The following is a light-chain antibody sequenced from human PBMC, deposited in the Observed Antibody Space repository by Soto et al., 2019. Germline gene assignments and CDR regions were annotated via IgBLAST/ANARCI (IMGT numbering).Light chain of an antibody. J-gene: IGLJ1*01. CDR1: SSDVGGYNY. V-gene: IGLV2-14*01. Sequence: QSVLTQAASVSGSPGQSITISCTGTSSDVGGYNYVSWYQLHPDKAPKLMIYEVNNRPAGVSDRFSGSKSGNTASLTISGLQAEDEADYYCCSYAVTFYVFGTGTKATVL. CDR3: CSYAVTFYV. CDR2: EVN.